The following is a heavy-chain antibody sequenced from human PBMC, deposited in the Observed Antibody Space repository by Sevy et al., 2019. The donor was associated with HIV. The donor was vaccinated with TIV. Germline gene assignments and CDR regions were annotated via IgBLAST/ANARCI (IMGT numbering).Heavy chain of an antibody. Sequence: GGSLRLSCAASGFTFSSYWMSWVRQDPGKGLEWVANIKQDGSEKYYVDSVKGRFTISRDNAKNSLYLQMNSLRAEDTAVYYCAREYTMVRGVIRMDVWGQGTTVTVSS. D-gene: IGHD3-10*01. CDR3: AREYTMVRGVIRMDV. CDR1: GFTFSSYW. J-gene: IGHJ6*02. V-gene: IGHV3-7*01. CDR2: IKQDGSEK.